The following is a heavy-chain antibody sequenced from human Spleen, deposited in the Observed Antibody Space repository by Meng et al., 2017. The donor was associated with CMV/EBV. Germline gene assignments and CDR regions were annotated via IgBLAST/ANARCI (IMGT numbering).Heavy chain of an antibody. CDR3: GREGYDAFDI. J-gene: IGHJ3*02. CDR1: GDSVSRDSAA. Sequence: AISGDSVSRDSAAWNWIRQSPSRGLEWLGRTYYRSKWYNDYAVSVNSRITINPDTSKNQFSLQLKSVTPEDTAVYYCGREGYDAFDIWGQGAMVTVSS. CDR2: TYYRSKWYN. D-gene: IGHD2-15*01. V-gene: IGHV6-1*01.